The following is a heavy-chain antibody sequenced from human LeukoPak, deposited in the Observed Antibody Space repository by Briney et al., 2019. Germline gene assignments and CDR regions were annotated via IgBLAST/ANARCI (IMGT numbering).Heavy chain of an antibody. CDR2: ISGSGGST. V-gene: IGHV3-23*01. CDR3: AKEMRVRYCSITSCYGVDY. J-gene: IGHJ4*02. D-gene: IGHD2-2*01. Sequence: GGSLRLSCAASGFTFSSYAMSWVRQAPGKGLEWVSAISGSGGSTYYADSVKGRFTISRDNSKNTLYLQMNSLRAEDTAVYYCAKEMRVRYCSITSCYGVDYWGQGTLPTV. CDR1: GFTFSSYA.